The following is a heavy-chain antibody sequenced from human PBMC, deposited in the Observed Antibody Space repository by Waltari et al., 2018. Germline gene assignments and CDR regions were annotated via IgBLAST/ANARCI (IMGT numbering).Heavy chain of an antibody. V-gene: IGHV3-23*01. D-gene: IGHD6-19*01. Sequence: EVELLESGGGLVQRGGSLRLSCVVSGFTLRTYAMSWVRQSPGNGLEWVSSISGSGGTTDYSESVKGRFPVSRDNSRNTLYLQLRSLGTEDTAVYYCAKGRESSVWFLYHYYFMDVWGRGTTVTVSS. J-gene: IGHJ6*03. CDR1: GFTLRTYA. CDR2: ISGSGGTT. CDR3: AKGRESSVWFLYHYYFMDV.